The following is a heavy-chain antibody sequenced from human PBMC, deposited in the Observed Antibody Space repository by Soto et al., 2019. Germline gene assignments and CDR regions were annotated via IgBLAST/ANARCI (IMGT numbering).Heavy chain of an antibody. CDR2: INSDGSNT. Sequence: GGSLRLSCAASGFTFSSYWMHWVRQAPGKGLVWVSRINSDGSNTSYADSVKGRFTISRDNAKNTLYLQMNSLRAEDTAMYYCARHSSCADESSTSCYNTRKVSGHYYYYYMDVWGKGTTVTVSS. CDR1: GFTFSSYW. J-gene: IGHJ6*03. CDR3: ARHSSCADESSTSCYNTRKVSGHYYYYYMDV. D-gene: IGHD2-2*02. V-gene: IGHV3-74*01.